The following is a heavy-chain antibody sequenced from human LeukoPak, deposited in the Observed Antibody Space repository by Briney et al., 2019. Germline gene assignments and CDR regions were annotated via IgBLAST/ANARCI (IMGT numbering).Heavy chain of an antibody. CDR1: GGSISSGDYY. D-gene: IGHD2-8*01. J-gene: IGHJ3*02. CDR2: IYYSGST. Sequence: SETLSLTCTVSGGSISSGDYYWSWIRQHRGTGLEWIGYIYYSGSTYYNPSLKSRVTISVDTSKNQFSLKLSSVTAADTAVYYCARGYCTNGVCYLDAFDIWGQGTMVTVSS. CDR3: ARGYCTNGVCYLDAFDI. V-gene: IGHV4-31*03.